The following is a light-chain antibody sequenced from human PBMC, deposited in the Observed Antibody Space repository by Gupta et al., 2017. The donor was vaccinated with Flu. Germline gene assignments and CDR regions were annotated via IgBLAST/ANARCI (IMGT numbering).Light chain of an antibody. CDR1: QTVGSC. CDR2: DAF. Sequence: IVLTQSPATLSLSPGERATLSCRASQTVGSCLAWYQHKPGQAPRLLIYDAFNRATGIPARFSGSGSGTDFTLTITGLDPEDFAVYYCQQCSNWPLTFGGGTKVEIK. CDR3: QQCSNWPLT. J-gene: IGKJ4*01. V-gene: IGKV3-11*01.